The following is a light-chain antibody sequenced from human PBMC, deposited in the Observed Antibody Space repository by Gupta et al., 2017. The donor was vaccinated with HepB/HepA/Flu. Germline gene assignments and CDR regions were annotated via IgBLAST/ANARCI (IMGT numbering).Light chain of an antibody. CDR1: QTISSV. J-gene: IGKJ1*01. Sequence: DIQMTQSPSSLPASVGDRVTITCRASQTISSVLNWYQQKPGKPPKHLIFDTSTLQIGVPSRFSGSGSGTDFTLTISSLQPEDFATYYCQQSHSSPWTFGQGTKVEIK. CDR3: QQSHSSPWT. CDR2: DTS. V-gene: IGKV1-39*01.